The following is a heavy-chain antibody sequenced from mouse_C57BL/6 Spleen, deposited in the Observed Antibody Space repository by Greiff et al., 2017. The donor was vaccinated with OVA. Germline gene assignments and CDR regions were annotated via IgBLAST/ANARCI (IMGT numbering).Heavy chain of an antibody. CDR3: ARSRYYYGSSPWYFDV. V-gene: IGHV1-77*01. CDR1: GYTFTDYY. J-gene: IGHJ1*03. Sequence: VQLQESGAELVKPGASVKISCKASGYTFTDYYINWVKQRPGQGLEWIGKIGPGSGSTYYNEKFKGKATLTADKSSSTAYMQLSSLTSEDSAVYFCARSRYYYGSSPWYFDVWGTGTTVTVSS. CDR2: IGPGSGST. D-gene: IGHD1-1*01.